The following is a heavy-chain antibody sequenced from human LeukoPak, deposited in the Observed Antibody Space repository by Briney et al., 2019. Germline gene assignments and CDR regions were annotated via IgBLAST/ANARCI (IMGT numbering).Heavy chain of an antibody. J-gene: IGHJ4*02. CDR1: GGSISSNNW. CDR3: ARKQAYCGGDCYSILDY. CDR2: IYHSGST. Sequence: PSGTLSLTCAVSGGSISSNNWWSWVRQPPGKGLEWIGEIYHSGSTNYNPSLKSRVTISVDKSKNQFSLKLSSVTAADTAVYYCARKQAYCGGDCYSILDYWGQGTLVTVSS. V-gene: IGHV4-4*02. D-gene: IGHD2-21*02.